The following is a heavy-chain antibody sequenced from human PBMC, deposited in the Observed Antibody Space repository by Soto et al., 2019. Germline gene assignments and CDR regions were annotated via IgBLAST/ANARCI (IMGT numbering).Heavy chain of an antibody. CDR2: ISAYNGNT. V-gene: IGHV1-18*01. D-gene: IGHD3-16*02. Sequence: QVQLVQSGAEVKKPGASVKVSCKASGYTFTSYGISWVRQAPGQGLEWMGWISAYNGNTNYAQKLQGRVTMTTDTSTSTAYMELRSLRSDDTAVYYCARDTYYDYIWGSYRSDYFDYWGQGPLVTVSS. CDR1: GYTFTSYG. J-gene: IGHJ4*02. CDR3: ARDTYYDYIWGSYRSDYFDY.